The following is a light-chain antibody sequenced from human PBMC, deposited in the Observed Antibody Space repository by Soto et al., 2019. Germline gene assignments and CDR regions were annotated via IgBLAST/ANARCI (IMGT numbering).Light chain of an antibody. CDR3: QSYDSSLSGPV. Sequence: QSVLTQPPSVSGAPGQRVTISCTGSSSNIGAGYGVHWYQQLPGTAPKLLIYDDLNRPSGVPDRFSGSKSGTSASLGITGLQAEDEAVYYCQSYDSSLSGPVFGGGTKLTVL. J-gene: IGLJ2*01. CDR1: SSNIGAGYG. CDR2: DDL. V-gene: IGLV1-40*01.